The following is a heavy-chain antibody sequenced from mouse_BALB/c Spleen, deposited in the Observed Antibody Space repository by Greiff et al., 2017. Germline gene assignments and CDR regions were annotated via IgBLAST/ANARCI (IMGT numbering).Heavy chain of an antibody. Sequence: EVQLVESGGGLVQPGGSLKLSCAASGFTFSSYGMSWVRQTPDKRLELVATINSNGGSTYYPDSVKGRFTISRDNAKNTLYLQMSSLKSEDTAMYYCARDTGDPAWFAYWGQGTLVTVSA. CDR2: INSNGGST. V-gene: IGHV5-6-3*01. CDR1: GFTFSSYG. J-gene: IGHJ3*01. CDR3: ARDTGDPAWFAY. D-gene: IGHD1-1*01.